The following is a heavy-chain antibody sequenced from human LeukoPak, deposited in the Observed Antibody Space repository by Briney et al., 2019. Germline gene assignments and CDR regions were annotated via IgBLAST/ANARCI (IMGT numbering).Heavy chain of an antibody. CDR1: GFTVSSNY. Sequence: GGSLRLSCAASGFTVSSNYMSWVRQAPGKGLEWVSIIYSGGSTYYADSVKGRFTISRDNSENTLYLQMNSLRAEDTAVYYCASAYTSGHFDSWGQGALVTVSS. CDR3: ASAYTSGHFDS. D-gene: IGHD6-19*01. J-gene: IGHJ4*02. CDR2: IYSGGST. V-gene: IGHV3-66*01.